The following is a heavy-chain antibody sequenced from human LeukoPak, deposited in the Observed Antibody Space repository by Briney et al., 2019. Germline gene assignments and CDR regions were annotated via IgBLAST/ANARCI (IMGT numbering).Heavy chain of an antibody. J-gene: IGHJ5*02. CDR2: IRSDGSST. CDR3: AKGYYYDSSGYYRSWFDP. Sequence: GSLRLSCAASGFTFSNYWMHWVRQASGKGLVWVSRIRSDGSSTTYADFVKGRFTISRDNAKSTLYLQMNSLRDEDTAVYYCAKGYYYDSSGYYRSWFDPWGQGTVVTVSS. V-gene: IGHV3-74*01. D-gene: IGHD3-22*01. CDR1: GFTFSNYW.